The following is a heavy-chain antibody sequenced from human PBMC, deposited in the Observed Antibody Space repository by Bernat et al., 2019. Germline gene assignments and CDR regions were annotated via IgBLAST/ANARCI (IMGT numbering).Heavy chain of an antibody. Sequence: EVQLVESGGGLVQPGGSLRLSCAASGFTVSSSYMSWVRQAPGKGLEWVSVIYSGGSTYYADSVKGRFTISRDNSKNTLYLQMNSLRAEDTAVYYCARKAAAGTQRAFDYWGQGTLVTVSS. V-gene: IGHV3-66*01. CDR3: ARKAAAGTQRAFDY. CDR1: GFTVSSSY. D-gene: IGHD6-13*01. CDR2: IYSGGST. J-gene: IGHJ4*02.